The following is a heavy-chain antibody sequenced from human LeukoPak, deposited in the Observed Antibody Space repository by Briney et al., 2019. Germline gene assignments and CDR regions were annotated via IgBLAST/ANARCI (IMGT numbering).Heavy chain of an antibody. CDR3: TTVGDVLRYFDLPD. V-gene: IGHV3-49*04. Sequence: PGRSLRLSCTASGFTFGDYAMSWVRQAPGKGLEWVGFIRSKAYGGTTEYAASVKGRFTISRDDSKSIAYLQMNSLKTEDTAVYYCTTVGDVLRYFDLPDWGQGTLVTVSS. J-gene: IGHJ4*02. D-gene: IGHD3-9*01. CDR2: IRSKAYGGTT. CDR1: GFTFGDYA.